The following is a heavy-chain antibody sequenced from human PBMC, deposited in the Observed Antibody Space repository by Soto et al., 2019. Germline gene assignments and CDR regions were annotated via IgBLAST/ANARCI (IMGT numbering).Heavy chain of an antibody. CDR2: IKSKTDGGTT. Sequence: GGSLRLSCAASGFTFSNAWMNWVRQAPGKGLEWVGRIKSKTDGGTTDYAAPVKGRFTISRDDSKNTLYLQMNSLKTEDTAVYYCTPSVYWQQLPLMRGQGTLVTVSS. V-gene: IGHV3-15*07. J-gene: IGHJ4*02. CDR3: TPSVYWQQLPLM. CDR1: GFTFSNAW. D-gene: IGHD6-13*01.